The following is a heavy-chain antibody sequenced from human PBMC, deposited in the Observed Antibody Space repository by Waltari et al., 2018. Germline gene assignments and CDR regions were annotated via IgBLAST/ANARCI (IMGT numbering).Heavy chain of an antibody. V-gene: IGHV6-1*01. D-gene: IGHD6-13*01. CDR2: TYYRSKWYN. CDR3: ASSIAAAGNRPRYYFDY. CDR1: GDSVSSNSAA. Sequence: QVQLQQSGPGLVKPSQTLSLTCAISGDSVSSNSAAWNWIRQSPSRGLEWLGRTYYRSKWYNDYAVSVKSRITINPDTSKNQFSLQLNSVTPEDTAVYYCASSIAAAGNRPRYYFDYWGQGTLVTVSS. J-gene: IGHJ4*02.